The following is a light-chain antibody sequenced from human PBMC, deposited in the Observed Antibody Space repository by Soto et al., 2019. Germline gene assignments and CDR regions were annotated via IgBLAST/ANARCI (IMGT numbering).Light chain of an antibody. V-gene: IGKV3-15*01. CDR3: QQYNKWPPYT. CDR1: QSVSSN. CDR2: GES. Sequence: EIVMTQSPATLSVSPGDRATLSCRASQSVSSNLAWYQQKPGQAPRLLIYGESSRATGIPARFSGSGSGTEFTLTISSLQSEDFAVYYCQQYNKWPPYTLGQGTKLEIK. J-gene: IGKJ2*01.